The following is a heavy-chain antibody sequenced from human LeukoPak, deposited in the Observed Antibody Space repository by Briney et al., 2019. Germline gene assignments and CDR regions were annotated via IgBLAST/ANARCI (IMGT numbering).Heavy chain of an antibody. Sequence: VTVSCTASGYTFTSYDINWLRQAPGQGLEWMGWMNPNSGNTGYAQKFQGRITMTRDTSITTAYMELSSLRSEDTAVYYCARGTPYCSSASCYNYWGQGTLVTVSS. CDR1: GYTFTSYD. CDR3: ARGTPYCSSASCYNY. J-gene: IGHJ4*02. D-gene: IGHD2-2*02. V-gene: IGHV1-8*01. CDR2: MNPNSGNT.